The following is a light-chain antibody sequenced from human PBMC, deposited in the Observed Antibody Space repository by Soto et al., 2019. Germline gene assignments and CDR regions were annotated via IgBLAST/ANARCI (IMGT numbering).Light chain of an antibody. CDR1: QDISSW. V-gene: IGKV1-12*01. CDR2: TAS. Sequence: DIQMTQSPSSVSASVGDRVTITCRASQDISSWLAWYQQKPGQAPNLLIYTASSLHSGVPSRFSGSGSGTDFTLTISSLQPEDFATYYCHQANSFPYTFGQGTKLEIK. CDR3: HQANSFPYT. J-gene: IGKJ2*01.